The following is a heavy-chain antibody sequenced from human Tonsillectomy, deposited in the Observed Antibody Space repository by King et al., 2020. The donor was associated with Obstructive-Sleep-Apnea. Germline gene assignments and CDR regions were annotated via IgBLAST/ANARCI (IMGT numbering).Heavy chain of an antibody. J-gene: IGHJ6*02. Sequence: VQLVESGGGVVQPGRSLRLSCAASGFTFRNYGIHWVRQAPGKGLEWVAVIWYDGSNKYYADSVKGRFTISRDNSKNTLYLQMNSRRAEDTAVYYCAKDQGIVEVTSPYFYALDVWGQGTTVTVSS. D-gene: IGHD3-22*01. CDR3: AKDQGIVEVTSPYFYALDV. CDR2: IWYDGSNK. V-gene: IGHV3-33*06. CDR1: GFTFRNYG.